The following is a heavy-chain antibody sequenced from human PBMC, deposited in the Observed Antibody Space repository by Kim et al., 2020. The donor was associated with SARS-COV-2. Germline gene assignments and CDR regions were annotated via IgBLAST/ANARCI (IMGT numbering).Heavy chain of an antibody. CDR2: ISYDGSNK. CDR1: GFTFSSYA. CDR3: ARWGGVLRYFDWLLGVGYAFDI. Sequence: GGSLRLSCAASGFTFSSYAMHWVRQAPGKGLEWVAVISYDGSNKYYADSVKGRFTISRDNSKNTLYLQMNSLRAEDTAVYYCARWGGVLRYFDWLLGVGYAFDIWGQGTMVTVSS. V-gene: IGHV3-30*04. D-gene: IGHD3-9*01. J-gene: IGHJ3*02.